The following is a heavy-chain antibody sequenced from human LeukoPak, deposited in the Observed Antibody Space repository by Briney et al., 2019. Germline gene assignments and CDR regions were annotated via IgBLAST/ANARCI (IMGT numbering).Heavy chain of an antibody. D-gene: IGHD2-8*01. V-gene: IGHV1-2*02. Sequence: ASVKVSCKASGYTFTAYHMHWVRQAPGQGLEWMGWINPNSGGTRYPQKFQGRVTMTRDTSISTAYMELSRLRSDDTAVYYCARSGYCTNGVCYMGYYYYGMDVWGQGTTVTVSS. CDR2: INPNSGGT. J-gene: IGHJ6*02. CDR1: GYTFTAYH. CDR3: ARSGYCTNGVCYMGYYYYGMDV.